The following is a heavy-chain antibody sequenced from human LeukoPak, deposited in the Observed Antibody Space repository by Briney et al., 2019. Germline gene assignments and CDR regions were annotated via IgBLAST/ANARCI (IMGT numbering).Heavy chain of an antibody. CDR2: IYYSGST. D-gene: IGHD3-10*01. CDR1: GGSISSYY. V-gene: IGHV4-59*01. CDR3: ARDRALWDAFDI. J-gene: IGHJ3*02. Sequence: SETLSLTRTVSGGSISSYYWSWIRQPPGKGLEWIGYIYYSGSTNYNPSLKSRVTISVDTSKNQFSLKLSSVTAADTAVYYCARDRALWDAFDIWGQGTMVTVSS.